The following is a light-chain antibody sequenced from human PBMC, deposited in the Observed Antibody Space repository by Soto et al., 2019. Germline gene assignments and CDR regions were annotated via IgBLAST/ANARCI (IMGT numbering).Light chain of an antibody. CDR2: DVT. Sequence: QSVLTQPASVYGSPGRSITISCTGTSSDVGAYDYVSWYQQYPGKAPKLMIYDVTDRPSGVSDRFFGSKSGNTASLTISGLQAEDEADYYCSSYTSGSTPYVFGTGTKVTVL. CDR3: SSYTSGSTPYV. V-gene: IGLV2-14*03. CDR1: SSDVGAYDY. J-gene: IGLJ1*01.